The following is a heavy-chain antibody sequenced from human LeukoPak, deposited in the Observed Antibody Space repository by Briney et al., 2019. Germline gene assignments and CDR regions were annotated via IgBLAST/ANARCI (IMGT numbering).Heavy chain of an antibody. J-gene: IGHJ4*02. CDR1: GGSFSGYY. V-gene: IGHV4-34*01. Sequence: SETLSLTCAVYGGSFSGYYWSWIRQPPGKGLEWIGEINHSGSTNYNPSLKSRVTISVDTSKNQFSLKLSSVTAADTAVYYCARVQLESGWYSNIDYWGQGTLVTVSS. D-gene: IGHD6-19*01. CDR2: INHSGST. CDR3: ARVQLESGWYSNIDY.